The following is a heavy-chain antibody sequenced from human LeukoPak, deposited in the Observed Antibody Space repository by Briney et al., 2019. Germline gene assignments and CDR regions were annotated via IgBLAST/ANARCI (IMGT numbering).Heavy chain of an antibody. CDR2: IYYSGST. D-gene: IGHD1-7*01. J-gene: IGHJ3*02. CDR1: GDSISSTSYY. Sequence: PSETLSLTCTVSGDSISSTSYYWGWIRQPPGKGLEWIGYIYYSGSTYYNPSLKSRVTISVDTSKNQFSLKLSSVTAADTAVYYCARVYWNYAFDIWGQGTMVTVSS. V-gene: IGHV4-30-4*08. CDR3: ARVYWNYAFDI.